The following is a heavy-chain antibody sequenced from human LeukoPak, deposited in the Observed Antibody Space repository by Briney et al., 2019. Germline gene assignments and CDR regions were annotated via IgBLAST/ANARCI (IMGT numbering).Heavy chain of an antibody. Sequence: SETLSLTCTVSGGSISSRSYYWGWIRQPPGKGLEWIGSIYYSGRTYYNPSLKSRVSISVETSKNQFSLKLSSVTAADTAVYYCASGSYYLMGYWGQGTLVTVSS. D-gene: IGHD1-26*01. J-gene: IGHJ4*02. CDR2: IYYSGRT. V-gene: IGHV4-39*01. CDR1: GGSISSRSYY. CDR3: ASGSYYLMGY.